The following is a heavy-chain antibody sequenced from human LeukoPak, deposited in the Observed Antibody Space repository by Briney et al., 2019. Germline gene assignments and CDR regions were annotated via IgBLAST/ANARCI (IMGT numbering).Heavy chain of an antibody. V-gene: IGHV3-21*01. CDR1: GFTFSSYS. D-gene: IGHD4-23*01. J-gene: IGHJ4*02. CDR3: ARARLYDYGGGNYFDY. Sequence: GGSLRLSCAASGFTFSSYSMNWVRQAPGKGLECVSFISSSSSYIYYADSVKGRFTISRDNAKNSLYLQMNSLRAEDTAVYYCARARLYDYGGGNYFDYWGQGTLVTVSS. CDR2: ISSSSSYI.